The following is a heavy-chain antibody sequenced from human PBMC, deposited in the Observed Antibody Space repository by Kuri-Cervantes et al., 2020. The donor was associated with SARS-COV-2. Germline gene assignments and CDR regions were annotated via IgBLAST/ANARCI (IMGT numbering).Heavy chain of an antibody. D-gene: IGHD6-19*01. CDR2: MNPNSGNT. V-gene: IGHV1-8*03. CDR1: GYTFTSYD. Sequence: ASVKVSCKASGYTFTSYDINWVRQATGQGLEWMGWMNPNSGNTGYAQKFQGRATITRKTSISTAYMELSSLRSEDTAVYYCARGSSGWFPYYYFDYWGQGTLVTVSS. CDR3: ARGSSGWFPYYYFDY. J-gene: IGHJ4*02.